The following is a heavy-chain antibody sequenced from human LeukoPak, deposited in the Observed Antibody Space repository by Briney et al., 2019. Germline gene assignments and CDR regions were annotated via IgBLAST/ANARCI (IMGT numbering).Heavy chain of an antibody. Sequence: PSETLSLTCTVPGGSIMTYYWSWIRQPPGKGLEWIGYIYDSGITYYNPSLQSRVTLSIDTSKNEFSLNLTSVTAADTAMYYCARATNVDYFYYYGLDVWGRGTTVTVSS. CDR2: IYDSGIT. CDR1: GGSIMTYY. V-gene: IGHV4-59*01. CDR3: ARATNVDYFYYYGLDV. J-gene: IGHJ6*02. D-gene: IGHD1-14*01.